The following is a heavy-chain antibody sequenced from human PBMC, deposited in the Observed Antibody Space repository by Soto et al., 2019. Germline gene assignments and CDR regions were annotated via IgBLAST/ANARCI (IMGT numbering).Heavy chain of an antibody. V-gene: IGHV4-34*01. J-gene: IGHJ5*02. D-gene: IGHD1-20*01. CDR3: ARGAHISGVTRCFDP. CDR2: INQYGTT. CDR1: GESLSDHY. Sequence: QVQLQQWGAGLLKPSETLSLICAVSGESLSDHYWSWIHQSPGKGLEWIGDINQYGTTNYNPSLKSRVTISADTSKNQFFLRLTSVTAADTAVYYCARGAHISGVTRCFDPWGQGTLVTVSS.